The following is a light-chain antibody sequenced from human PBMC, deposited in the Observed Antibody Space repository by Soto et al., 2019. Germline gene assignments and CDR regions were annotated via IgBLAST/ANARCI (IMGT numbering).Light chain of an antibody. CDR1: SSDVGGYNY. V-gene: IGLV2-8*01. CDR2: EVN. CDR3: SSYAGSSNFV. Sequence: QSALTQPPSASGSPGQSVTISCTGTSSDVGGYNYVSWYQQHPGKAPKLMIYEVNKRPSGVPDRFSGSKSGNTASLAVSGLQAEDEAGYYCSSYAGSSNFVFGTGTKLTVL. J-gene: IGLJ1*01.